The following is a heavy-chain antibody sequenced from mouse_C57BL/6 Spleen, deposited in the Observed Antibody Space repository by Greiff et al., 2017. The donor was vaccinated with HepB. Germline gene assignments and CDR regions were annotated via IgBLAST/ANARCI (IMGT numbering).Heavy chain of an antibody. J-gene: IGHJ3*01. CDR3: ARATITTVVPPFSY. D-gene: IGHD1-1*01. V-gene: IGHV1-64*01. CDR1: GYTFTSYW. CDR2: IHPNSGST. Sequence: VQLQQPGAELVKPGASVKLSCKASGYTFTSYWMHWVKQRPGQGLEWIGMIHPNSGSTNYNEKFKSKATLTVDKSSSTAYMQLSSLTSEDSAVYYCARATITTVVPPFSYWGQGTLVTVSA.